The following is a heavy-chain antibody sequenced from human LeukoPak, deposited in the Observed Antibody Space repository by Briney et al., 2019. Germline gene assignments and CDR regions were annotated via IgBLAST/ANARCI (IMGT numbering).Heavy chain of an antibody. CDR3: ARDIGAYYGSGSNWFDP. CDR2: MNPNSGNT. CDR1: GYTFTSYG. J-gene: IGHJ5*02. Sequence: ASVKVSCKASGYTFTSYGINWVRQATGQGLEWMGWMNPNSGNTGYAQKFQGRVTITRNTSISTAYMELSSLRSEDTAVYYCARDIGAYYGSGSNWFDPWGQGTLVTVSS. V-gene: IGHV1-8*03. D-gene: IGHD3-10*01.